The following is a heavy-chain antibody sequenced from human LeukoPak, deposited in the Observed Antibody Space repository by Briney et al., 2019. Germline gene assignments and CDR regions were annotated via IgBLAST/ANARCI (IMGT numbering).Heavy chain of an antibody. CDR3: ARGQHLKNYGMDV. CDR2: IYYSGST. D-gene: IGHD6-13*01. J-gene: IGHJ6*02. V-gene: IGHV4-59*01. CDR1: GGSISSYY. Sequence: SETLSLTCTVSGGSISSYYWSWIRQPPGKGLEWIGYIYYSGSTNYNPSLKSRVTISVDTSKNQFSLKLSSVTAADTAVYYCARGQHLKNYGMDVWCQGTTVTVSS.